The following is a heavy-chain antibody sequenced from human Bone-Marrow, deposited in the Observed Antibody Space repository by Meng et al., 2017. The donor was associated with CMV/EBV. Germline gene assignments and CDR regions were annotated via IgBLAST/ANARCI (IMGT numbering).Heavy chain of an antibody. Sequence: GESLKISCAASGFTVSSNYMSWVRQAPGKGLEWVSVIYSGGSTYYADSVKGRFTISRDNSKNTLYRQMNSLRAEDTAVYYCASPRFFDYWGQGTLVTVSS. V-gene: IGHV3-53*05. CDR3: ASPRFFDY. CDR1: GFTVSSNY. J-gene: IGHJ4*02. CDR2: IYSGGST.